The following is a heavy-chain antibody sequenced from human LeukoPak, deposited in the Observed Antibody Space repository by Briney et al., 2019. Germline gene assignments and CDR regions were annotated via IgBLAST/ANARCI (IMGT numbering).Heavy chain of an antibody. V-gene: IGHV3-7*01. Sequence: GGSLRLSCAASGFTFSSYWMSWVRQAPGKGLEWAANIKQDGSEKYYVDSVKGRFTIPRDNAKNSLYLQMNSLRAEDTAVYYCARGDSVVVPAATKFDPWGQGTLVTVSS. D-gene: IGHD2-2*01. CDR2: IKQDGSEK. CDR1: GFTFSSYW. CDR3: ARGDSVVVPAATKFDP. J-gene: IGHJ5*02.